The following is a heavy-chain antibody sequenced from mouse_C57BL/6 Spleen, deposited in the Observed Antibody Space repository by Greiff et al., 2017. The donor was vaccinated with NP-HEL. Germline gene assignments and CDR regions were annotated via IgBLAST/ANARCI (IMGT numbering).Heavy chain of an antibody. D-gene: IGHD1-1*01. CDR3: ARKDGSSYYYAMDY. J-gene: IGHJ4*01. CDR2: IWSGGST. Sequence: QVQLQQSGPGLVQPSQSLSITCTVSGFSLTSYGVHWVRQSPGKGLEWLGVIWSGGSTAYNAAFISRLSISKDNSKSQVFFKMNSLQADDTAIYYCARKDGSSYYYAMDYWGQGTSVTVSS. V-gene: IGHV2-2*01. CDR1: GFSLTSYG.